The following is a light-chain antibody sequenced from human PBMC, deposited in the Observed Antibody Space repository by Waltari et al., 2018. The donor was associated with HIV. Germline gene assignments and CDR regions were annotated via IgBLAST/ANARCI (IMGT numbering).Light chain of an antibody. Sequence: QPVLTQPPSVSGAPGLGVTVSCTGSGSNIGAGYDVHWYQPLPGTAPKLLIYGNINRPAGVPDRFSASKSGTSASLAITGLQPEDEADYYCQSYDSSLSAWVFGGGTKLTVL. CDR3: QSYDSSLSAWV. CDR1: GSNIGAGYD. CDR2: GNI. J-gene: IGLJ3*02. V-gene: IGLV1-40*01.